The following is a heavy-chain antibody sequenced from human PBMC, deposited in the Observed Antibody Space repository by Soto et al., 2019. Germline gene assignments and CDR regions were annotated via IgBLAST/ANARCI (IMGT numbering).Heavy chain of an antibody. CDR2: IYYSGSA. V-gene: IGHV4-39*01. CDR3: ARHGVDYGDYASYYYYGMDV. Sequence: QVQLQESGPGLVKPSETLSLTCTVSGGSISSSTYYWGWIRQPPGKGLEWIGFIYYSGSAYYNPSLKRRVTISIDTSKNQFSLKLTSVTAADTAVFYCARHGVDYGDYASYYYYGMDVWGRGTTVTVSS. CDR1: GGSISSSTYY. J-gene: IGHJ6*02. D-gene: IGHD4-17*01.